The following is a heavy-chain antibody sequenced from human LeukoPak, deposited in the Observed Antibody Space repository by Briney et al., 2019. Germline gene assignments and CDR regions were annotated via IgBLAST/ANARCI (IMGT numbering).Heavy chain of an antibody. CDR2: IDSSSSTI. CDR1: GFDFSTYS. V-gene: IGHV3-48*01. J-gene: IGHJ3*02. D-gene: IGHD1-14*01. Sequence: GGSLRLSCAASGFDFSTYSMHWVRRAPGRGLEWLSYIDSSSSTIYYADSVKGRFTISRDNAKNSLYLQMNSLRAEDTAVFYCARGPGDFDASDIWGQGTMVTVSS. CDR3: ARGPGDFDASDI.